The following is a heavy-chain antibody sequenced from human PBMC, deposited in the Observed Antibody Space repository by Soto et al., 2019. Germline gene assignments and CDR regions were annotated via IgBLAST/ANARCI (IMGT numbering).Heavy chain of an antibody. J-gene: IGHJ4*02. CDR3: ARHPPKNGRNDY. V-gene: IGHV4-39*01. CDR2: IYYSGST. Sequence: PSETLSLTCTVSGGSISSSSYYWGWIRQPPGEGLEWIGSIYYSGSTYYNPSLKSRVTISVDTSKNQFSLKLSSVTAADTAVYYCARHPPKNGRNDYWGQGTLVTVSS. CDR1: GGSISSSSYY. D-gene: IGHD2-8*01.